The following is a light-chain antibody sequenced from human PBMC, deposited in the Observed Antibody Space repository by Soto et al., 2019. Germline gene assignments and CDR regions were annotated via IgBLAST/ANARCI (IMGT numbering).Light chain of an antibody. J-gene: IGKJ1*01. CDR3: PQHNPYPRT. V-gene: IGKV3-11*01. CDR1: HSVSNF. CDR2: GAS. Sequence: EIVLTQSPATLALSPGERATLSCRASHSVSNFLPWYQQKPGQAPRLLLYGASTRATGIAARFSGSGSGTEFTLTISSLQHEAFATYSCPQHNPYPRTFGQGTKVDI.